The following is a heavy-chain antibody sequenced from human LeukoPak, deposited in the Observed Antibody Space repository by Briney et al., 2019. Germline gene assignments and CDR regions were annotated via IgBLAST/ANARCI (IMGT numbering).Heavy chain of an antibody. V-gene: IGHV3-48*01. CDR1: GFTFSSYS. J-gene: IGHJ4*02. CDR2: ISGSSSTI. CDR3: ARERGGIAAAGTVDY. Sequence: PGGSLRLSCAASGFTFSSYSMSWVRQAPGKGLEWVSYISGSSSTIYYADSVKGRFTISRDNAKNSLYLQMNSLRAEDTAVYYCARERGGIAAAGTVDYWGQGTLVTVSS. D-gene: IGHD6-13*01.